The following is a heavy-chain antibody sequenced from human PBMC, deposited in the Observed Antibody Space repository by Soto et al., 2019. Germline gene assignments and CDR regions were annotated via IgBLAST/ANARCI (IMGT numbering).Heavy chain of an antibody. V-gene: IGHV4-59*01. D-gene: IGHD6-13*01. CDR2: IYSSGSG. J-gene: IGHJ3*02. Sequence: SETLSLTCAVYGGSFTSYYWSYIRQPPGKGLEWIGNIYSSGSGNYNPSLKRRVTLSIDTSKNQISLTLNSVTAADTAVYFCARVGEASSNDAFDIWGQGTMVTVSS. CDR1: GGSFTSYY. CDR3: ARVGEASSNDAFDI.